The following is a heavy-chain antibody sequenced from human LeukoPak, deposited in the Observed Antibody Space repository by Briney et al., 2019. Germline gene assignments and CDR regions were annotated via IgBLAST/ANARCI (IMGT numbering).Heavy chain of an antibody. D-gene: IGHD6-19*01. CDR3: ARKSSGWFDF. J-gene: IGHJ4*02. Sequence: SETLSLTCTVSGGSISSHYWSWIRQSTGKGLEWIGYIYNSGSTNYNPSLRGRVTISADTSKNQFSLKLSSVTAADTAVYYCARKSSGWFDFWGQGALVTVSS. CDR2: IYNSGST. V-gene: IGHV4-59*11. CDR1: GGSISSHY.